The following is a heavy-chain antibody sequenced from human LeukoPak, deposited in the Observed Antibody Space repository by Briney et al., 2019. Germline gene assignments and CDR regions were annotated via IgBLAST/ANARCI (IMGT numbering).Heavy chain of an antibody. CDR2: ISGSGGST. D-gene: IGHD3-22*01. V-gene: IGHV3-23*01. J-gene: IGHJ4*02. CDR3: AKGAITMIVVVNYFDY. Sequence: GGSLRLSCAASGFTFSSYAMSWVRQAPGKGLEWVSAISGSGGSTYYADSVKGRFTISRDNLKNTLYLQMNSLRAEDTAVYYCAKGAITMIVVVNYFDYRGQGTLVTVSS. CDR1: GFTFSSYA.